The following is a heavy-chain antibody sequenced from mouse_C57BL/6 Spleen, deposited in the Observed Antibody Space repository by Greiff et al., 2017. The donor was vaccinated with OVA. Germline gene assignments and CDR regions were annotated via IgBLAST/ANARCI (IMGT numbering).Heavy chain of an antibody. V-gene: IGHV1-55*01. D-gene: IGHD2-4*01. CDR2: IYPGSGST. Sequence: QVQLKQPGAELVKPGASVKMSCKASGYTFTSYWITWVKQRPGQGLEWIGDIYPGSGSTNYNEKFKSKATLTVDTSSSTAYMQLSSLTSEDSAVYYCARGAYYDYDGFAYWGQGTLVTVSA. CDR1: GYTFTSYW. CDR3: ARGAYYDYDGFAY. J-gene: IGHJ3*01.